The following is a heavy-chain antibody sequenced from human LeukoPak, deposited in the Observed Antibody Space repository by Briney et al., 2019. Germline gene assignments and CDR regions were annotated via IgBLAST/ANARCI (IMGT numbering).Heavy chain of an antibody. V-gene: IGHV4-59*01. CDR2: IYYSGST. D-gene: IGHD3-9*01. Sequence: PSETLSLTCTVSGGSISSYYWSWIRQPPGKGLEWIGYIYYSGSTNYNPSLKSRVTISVDTSKNQFSLKLSSVTAADTAVYYCARCFSGYYDILTGYYLPDFNWFDPWGQGTLVTVSS. J-gene: IGHJ5*02. CDR1: GGSISSYY. CDR3: ARCFSGYYDILTGYYLPDFNWFDP.